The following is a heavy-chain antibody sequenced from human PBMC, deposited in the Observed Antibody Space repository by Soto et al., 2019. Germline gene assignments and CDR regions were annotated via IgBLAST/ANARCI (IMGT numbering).Heavy chain of an antibody. CDR3: AGNDLGIYDY. D-gene: IGHD7-27*01. CDR1: GYTFTSYA. Sequence: QVQLVQSGAEVKKPGASVKVSCKASGYTFTSYAMHWVRQAPGQRLEWMGWINAGNGNTKYSQKCQGRVTITRDTSASTDYMELSSLRSEDTAVYYCAGNDLGIYDYWGQGTLVTVSS. V-gene: IGHV1-3*01. CDR2: INAGNGNT. J-gene: IGHJ4*02.